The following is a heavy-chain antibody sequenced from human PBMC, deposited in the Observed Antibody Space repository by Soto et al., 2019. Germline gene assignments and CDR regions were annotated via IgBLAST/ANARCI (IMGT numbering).Heavy chain of an antibody. CDR1: GFTFSSYG. J-gene: IGHJ5*02. D-gene: IGHD2-2*01. Sequence: GGSLRLSCAASGFTFSSYGMHWVRQAPGKGLEWVAVIWYDGSNKYYADSVKGRFTISRDNSKNTLYLQMNSLRAEDTAVYYCARDLESGPAAHKNWFDPWGQGTLVTVSS. CDR3: ARDLESGPAAHKNWFDP. V-gene: IGHV3-33*01. CDR2: IWYDGSNK.